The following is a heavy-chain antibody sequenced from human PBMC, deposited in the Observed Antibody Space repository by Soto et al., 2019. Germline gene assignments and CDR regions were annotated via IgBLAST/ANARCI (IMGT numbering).Heavy chain of an antibody. CDR1: GGSISSGGYS. CDR2: IHHSGSP. V-gene: IGHV4-31*03. D-gene: IGHD3-10*01. Sequence: QGQLQESCAGLVKASQTLSLTCNVSGGSISSGGYSWTCIRQHPGKGLEWIVNIHHSGSPFYNPSLKSRVSISVDTSKNQFSLKLSSVTAADTAVYFCVRGVLSWGQGTLVTVSS. J-gene: IGHJ1*01. CDR3: VRGVLS.